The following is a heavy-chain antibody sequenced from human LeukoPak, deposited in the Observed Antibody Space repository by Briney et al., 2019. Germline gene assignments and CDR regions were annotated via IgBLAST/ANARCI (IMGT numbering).Heavy chain of an antibody. CDR1: GFTFSSYS. J-gene: IGHJ4*02. CDR3: ARDRRGFTFGGVIVFYYFDY. V-gene: IGHV3-48*04. CDR2: ISSSSSTI. D-gene: IGHD3-16*02. Sequence: GGSLRLSCAASGFTFSSYSMNWVRQAPGKGLEWVSYISSSSSTIYYADSVKGRFTISRDNAKNSLYLQMNSLRAEDTAVYYCARDRRGFTFGGVIVFYYFDYWGQGTLVTVSS.